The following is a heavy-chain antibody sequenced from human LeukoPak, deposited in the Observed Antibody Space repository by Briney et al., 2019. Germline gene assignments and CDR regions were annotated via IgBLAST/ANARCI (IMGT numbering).Heavy chain of an antibody. CDR3: AKDGVDFWSGYYNLD. Sequence: GGSLRLSCAASGFTFSSYAMSWVRQAPGKGLEWVSAISGSGGSTYYADSVKGRFTISRDNSKNTLYLQMNSLRAEDTAVYYCAKDGVDFWSGYYNLDWGQGTLVTVSS. J-gene: IGHJ4*02. CDR2: ISGSGGST. D-gene: IGHD3-3*01. CDR1: GFTFSSYA. V-gene: IGHV3-23*01.